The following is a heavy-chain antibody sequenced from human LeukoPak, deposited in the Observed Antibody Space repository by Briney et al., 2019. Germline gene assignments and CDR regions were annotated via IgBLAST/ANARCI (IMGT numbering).Heavy chain of an antibody. Sequence: PSETLSLTCAVYGGSFSGYYWSWIRQPPGKGLERIGEINHSGSTNYNPSLKSRVTISVDTSKNQFSLKLSSVTAADTVVYYGARYPNNGWYRFGAFDIWGQGTMVTVSS. CDR1: GGSFSGYY. CDR2: INHSGST. J-gene: IGHJ3*02. V-gene: IGHV4-34*01. CDR3: ARYPNNGWYRFGAFDI. D-gene: IGHD6-19*01.